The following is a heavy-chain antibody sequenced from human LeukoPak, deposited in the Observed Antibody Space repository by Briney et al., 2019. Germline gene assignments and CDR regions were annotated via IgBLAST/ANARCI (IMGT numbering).Heavy chain of an antibody. V-gene: IGHV1-18*01. J-gene: IGHJ4*02. CDR2: ISAYNGNT. CDR1: GYTFNSYG. CDR3: ARGRRGGPEGWDY. D-gene: IGHD2-15*01. Sequence: ASVKVSCKGSGYTFNSYGISWVRQAPGQGLEWMGWISAYNGNTNYAQKLQGRVTMTRDTSTSTVYMELSSLRSEDTAVYYCARGRRGGPEGWDYWGQGTLVTVSS.